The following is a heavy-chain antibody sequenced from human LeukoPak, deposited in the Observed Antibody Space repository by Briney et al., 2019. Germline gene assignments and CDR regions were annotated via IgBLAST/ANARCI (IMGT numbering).Heavy chain of an antibody. V-gene: IGHV3-48*03. CDR3: ARGSRLDTPAVDY. CDR2: ISSSGSTI. Sequence: GGSLRLSCAASGFTFSSYEMNWVRQAPGKGLEWVSYISSSGSTIYYADSVKGRFTISRDNAKNSLYLQMNSLRAEDTAVYYCARGSRLDTPAVDYWGQGTLVTVYS. J-gene: IGHJ4*02. CDR1: GFTFSSYE. D-gene: IGHD6-19*01.